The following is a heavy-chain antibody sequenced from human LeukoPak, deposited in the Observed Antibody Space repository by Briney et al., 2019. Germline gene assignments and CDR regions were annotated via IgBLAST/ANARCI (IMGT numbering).Heavy chain of an antibody. CDR1: GFTFSDYY. D-gene: IGHD3-22*01. CDR2: ISSSGSTI. J-gene: IGHJ5*02. V-gene: IGHV3-11*04. Sequence: GGSLRLSCAASGFTFSDYYMSWIRQAPGKGLEWVSYISSSGSTIYYADSVKGRFTISRDNAKNSLYLQMNSLRAEDTAMYYCARVQRYYYDSSGYSFDPWGQGTLVTVSS. CDR3: ARVQRYYYDSSGYSFDP.